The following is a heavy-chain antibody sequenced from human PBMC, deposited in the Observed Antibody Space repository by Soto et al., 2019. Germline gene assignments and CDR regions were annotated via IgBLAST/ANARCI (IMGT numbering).Heavy chain of an antibody. Sequence: AWSLILSCASSGFSFSSSSMYWVRQAPGKGLEWVAVIWYDGSNKYYPDSVKGRFTISRDNSKNTLDLQMNSLRAEDTSVYYSARESVGASTDSFVYWAQGTLDTSPQ. CDR1: GFSFSSSS. D-gene: IGHD1-26*01. CDR3: ARESVGASTDSFVY. CDR2: IWYDGSNK. J-gene: IGHJ4*02. V-gene: IGHV3-33*01.